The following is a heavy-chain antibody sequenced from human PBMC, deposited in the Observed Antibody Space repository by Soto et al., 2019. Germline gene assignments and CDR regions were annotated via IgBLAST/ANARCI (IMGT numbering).Heavy chain of an antibody. CDR1: GGSISGYY. CDR3: ARTFRIPKVRGLPSPAIHKQLDT. D-gene: IGHD3-10*01. V-gene: IGHV4-59*04. J-gene: IGHJ1*01. CDR2: IYYSGST. Sequence: PSETLSLTCTVSGGSISGYYWSWIRQPQGKGLEWIGSIYYSGSTYYNPSLKNRVTMSVDTANNQFSLKVTSMTAADTAVYFCARTFRIPKVRGLPSPAIHKQLDTWGQGTLVTVSS.